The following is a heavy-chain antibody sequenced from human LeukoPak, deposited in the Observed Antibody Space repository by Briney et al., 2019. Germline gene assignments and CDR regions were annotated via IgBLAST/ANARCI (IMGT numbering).Heavy chain of an antibody. V-gene: IGHV3-23*01. J-gene: IGHJ4*02. CDR2: ISGSGGST. CDR3: AKLFEGGAAASFDY. Sequence: TGGSLRLSCAASGFTFSSYDMSWVRQAPGKGLEWVSAISGSGGSTYYADSVKGRFTISRDNTKNTLYLQMNSLRAEDTAVYYCAKLFEGGAAASFDYWGQGTLVTVSS. D-gene: IGHD6-13*01. CDR1: GFTFSSYD.